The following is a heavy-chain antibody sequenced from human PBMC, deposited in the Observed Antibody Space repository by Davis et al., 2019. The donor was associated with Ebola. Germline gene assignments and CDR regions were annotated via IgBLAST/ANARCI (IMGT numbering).Heavy chain of an antibody. CDR1: GFTFSSYE. D-gene: IGHD3-3*01. J-gene: IGHJ4*02. CDR2: ISSSGSTI. V-gene: IGHV3-48*03. Sequence: GESLKISCAASGFTFSSYEMNWVRQAPGKGLEWVSYISSSGSTIYYADSVKGRFTISRDNAKNSLYLQMNSLRAEDTAVYYCARSIFGVVINPLDYWGQGTLVTVSS. CDR3: ARSIFGVVINPLDY.